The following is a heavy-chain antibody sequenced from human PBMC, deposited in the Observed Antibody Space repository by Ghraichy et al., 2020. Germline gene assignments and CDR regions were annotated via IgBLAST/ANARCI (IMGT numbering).Heavy chain of an antibody. CDR3: SAGDTFDM. V-gene: IGHV3-7*03. Sequence: ESLNISCAASGLIFSNYWMTWVRQAPGKGLEWVANINQDGREKYYAASVKGRFTISRDNAKNSLYLQMNSLRAEDTAVYFCSAGDTFDMWGQGTMVAVSS. CDR1: GLIFSNYW. J-gene: IGHJ3*02. D-gene: IGHD3-10*01. CDR2: INQDGREK.